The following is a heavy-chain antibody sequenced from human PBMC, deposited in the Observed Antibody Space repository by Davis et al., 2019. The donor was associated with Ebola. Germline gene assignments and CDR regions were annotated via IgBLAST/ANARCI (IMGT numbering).Heavy chain of an antibody. CDR2: ISYDGSNK. CDR1: GFTFSSYG. CDR3: ARAQESSGYSSGWAY. J-gene: IGHJ4*02. D-gene: IGHD3-22*01. V-gene: IGHV3-30*03. Sequence: GESLKISCAASGFTFSSYGMHWVRQAPGKGLEWVAVISYDGSNKYYADSVKGRFTISRDNAKNSLYLQMNSLRAEDTAVYYCARAQESSGYSSGWAYWGQGTLVTVSS.